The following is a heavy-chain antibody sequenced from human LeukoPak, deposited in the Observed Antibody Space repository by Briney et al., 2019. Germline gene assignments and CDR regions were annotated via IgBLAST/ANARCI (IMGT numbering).Heavy chain of an antibody. J-gene: IGHJ6*03. D-gene: IGHD6-6*01. CDR1: GGTFSSYA. V-gene: IGHV1-69*01. Sequence: SVKVSCKASGGTFSSYAISWVRQAPGQGLEWMGGIIPIFGTANYAQKFQGRVTITADESTSTAYMELSSLRSEDTAVYYCARGGSIAARGGHMNVWGKGTTVTVSS. CDR3: ARGGSIAARGGHMNV. CDR2: IIPIFGTA.